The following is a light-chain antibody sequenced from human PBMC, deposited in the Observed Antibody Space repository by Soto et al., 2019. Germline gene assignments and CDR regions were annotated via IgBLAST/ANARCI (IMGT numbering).Light chain of an antibody. CDR3: QHYDTYSPT. CDR1: QSISSW. J-gene: IGKJ1*01. Sequence: DIQMTQSPSTLSASVGDGVTITCRASQSISSWLAWYQQKPGKAPKLLIYKASTLKSGVPSRFSGSGSGTDFTLTISSLQPDDFATYYCQHYDTYSPTFGQGTKVEI. CDR2: KAS. V-gene: IGKV1-5*03.